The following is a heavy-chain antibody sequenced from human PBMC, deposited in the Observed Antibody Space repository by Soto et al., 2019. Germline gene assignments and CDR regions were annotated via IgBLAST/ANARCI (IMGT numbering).Heavy chain of an antibody. Sequence: GGSLRLSCAASGFTFSTFGMHWVRQAPGKGLEWVAVISYDGSDKYYSDSVRGRFTISRDNSMNTLYLQMNSLRTEDTAVYYCAKSPNFYCSSYHCYKYYFDYWGQGTLVTVSS. CDR3: AKSPNFYCSSYHCYKYYFDY. CDR2: ISYDGSDK. V-gene: IGHV3-30*18. J-gene: IGHJ4*02. D-gene: IGHD2-2*01. CDR1: GFTFSTFG.